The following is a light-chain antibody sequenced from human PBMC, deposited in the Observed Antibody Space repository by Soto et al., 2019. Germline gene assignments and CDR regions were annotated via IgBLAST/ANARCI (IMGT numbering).Light chain of an antibody. CDR3: LQYNSYPRT. J-gene: IGKJ5*01. CDR1: QDISNS. CDR2: GAS. Sequence: DIQMTQSPSSLSASVGDRVTITCRASQDISNSLSWIQQKPGKAPKSLIFGASRLQSGVPSKFSGSGSGTAFTLTISSLQPEDFATYYCLQYNSYPRTFGPGTRLEIK. V-gene: IGKV1-16*02.